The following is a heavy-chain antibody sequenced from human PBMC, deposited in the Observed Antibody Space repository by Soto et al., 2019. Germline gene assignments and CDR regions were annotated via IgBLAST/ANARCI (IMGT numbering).Heavy chain of an antibody. CDR1: GYTFTGYY. V-gene: IGHV1-2*02. CDR3: ARGRPVAATYNWFDP. Sequence: GPPVKVSCKASGYTFTGYYMHWVRQAPGQGLEWMGWINPNSGGTNYAQKFQGRVTMTRDTSISTAYMELSRLRSDDTAVYYCARGRPVAATYNWFDPWGQGTLVTVSS. J-gene: IGHJ5*02. D-gene: IGHD2-15*01. CDR2: INPNSGGT.